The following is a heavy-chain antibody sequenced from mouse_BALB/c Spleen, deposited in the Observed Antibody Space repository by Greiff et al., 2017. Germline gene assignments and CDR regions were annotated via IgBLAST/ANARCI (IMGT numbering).Heavy chain of an antibody. CDR2: INPSTGYT. D-gene: IGHD1-1*01. V-gene: IGHV1-7*01. CDR3: ARGSYGVDY. J-gene: IGHJ4*01. CDR1: GYTFTSYW. Sequence: VKLQESGAELAKPGASVKMSCKASGYTFTSYWMHWVKQRPGQGLEWIGYINPSTGYTEYNQKFKDKATLTADKSSSTAYMQLSSLTSEDSAVYYCARGSYGVDYWGQGTSVTVSS.